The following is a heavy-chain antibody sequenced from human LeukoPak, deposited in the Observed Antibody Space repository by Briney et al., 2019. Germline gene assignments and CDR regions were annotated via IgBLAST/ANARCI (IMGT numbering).Heavy chain of an antibody. CDR1: GFTFSNAW. CDR2: IKNKTDGGTT. Sequence: PGGSLRLSCAASGFTFSNAWMSWVRQAPGKGLEWVGRIKNKTDGGTTDYAAPVKGRFTISRDDSKNTLYLQMNSLKTEDTAVYYCLLGPPGDYWGQGTLVTVSS. J-gene: IGHJ4*02. D-gene: IGHD3-10*01. CDR3: LLGPPGDY. V-gene: IGHV3-15*01.